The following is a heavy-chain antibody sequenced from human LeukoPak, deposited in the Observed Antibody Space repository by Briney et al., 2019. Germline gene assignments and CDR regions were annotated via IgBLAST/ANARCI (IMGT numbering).Heavy chain of an antibody. CDR3: ASSGGLLFLGGPRPPDY. V-gene: IGHV3-74*01. J-gene: IGHJ4*02. Sequence: PGGSLRLSCAASGFTFSSYWMHWVRQAPGKGLVWVSRINSDGSSTSYADSVKGRFTISRDNAKNTLYLQMNSLRAEDTAVYYCASSGGLLFLGGPRPPDYWGQGTLVTVSS. CDR1: GFTFSSYW. D-gene: IGHD5-12*01. CDR2: INSDGSST.